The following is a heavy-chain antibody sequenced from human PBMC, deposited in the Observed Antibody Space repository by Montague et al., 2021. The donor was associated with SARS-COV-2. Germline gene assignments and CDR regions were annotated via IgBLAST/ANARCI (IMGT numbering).Heavy chain of an antibody. V-gene: IGHV4-38-2*02. CDR2: IEYSGST. J-gene: IGHJ6*02. CDR1: GYSISSGYY. Sequence: SETLSLTCIVSGYSISSGYYCGWVRQTPGKGLEWLGFIEYSGSTYYYPSLKTRVTMSLDTSRNQFSLKLTSGTAADTALYYCARDITLGMDVWGRGTTVTVSS. CDR3: ARDITLGMDV.